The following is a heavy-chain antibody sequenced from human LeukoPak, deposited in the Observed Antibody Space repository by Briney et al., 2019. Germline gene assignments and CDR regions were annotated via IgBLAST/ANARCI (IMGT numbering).Heavy chain of an antibody. J-gene: IGHJ5*02. Sequence: SETLSLTCTVSGGSISSSGYYWGWIRQPPGKGLEWIASIYYSGSTYYNPSLKSRVTISVDTSKNQLSLKLSSLTAADTAVYYCARHEYSGSYYGLFWFDPWGQGTLVTVSS. V-gene: IGHV4-39*01. D-gene: IGHD1-26*01. CDR2: IYYSGST. CDR3: ARHEYSGSYYGLFWFDP. CDR1: GGSISSSGYY.